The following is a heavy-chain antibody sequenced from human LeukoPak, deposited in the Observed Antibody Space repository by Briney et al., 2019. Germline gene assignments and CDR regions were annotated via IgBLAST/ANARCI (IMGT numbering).Heavy chain of an antibody. CDR3: AKDRGSEVPAARPYYGMDV. Sequence: PGGSLRLSCAASGFTFSSYGMYWVRQAPGKGLEWVAVISYDGSNKYYADSVKGRFTISRDNSKNTLYLQMNSLRAEDTAVYYCAKDRGSEVPAARPYYGMDVWGQGTTVTVSS. CDR1: GFTFSSYG. D-gene: IGHD2-2*01. CDR2: ISYDGSNK. J-gene: IGHJ6*02. V-gene: IGHV3-30*18.